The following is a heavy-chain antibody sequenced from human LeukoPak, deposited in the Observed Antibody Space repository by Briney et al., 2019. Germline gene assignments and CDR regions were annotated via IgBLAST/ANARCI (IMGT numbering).Heavy chain of an antibody. CDR3: AKDQLPYYYDSSYDY. CDR2: ISYDGSNK. Sequence: GGSLRLSCAASGFSFSSYGMHWVRQAPGKGLEWVAVISYDGSNKYYADSVKGRFTISRDNSKNTLYLQMNSLRAEDTAVYYCAKDQLPYYYDSSYDYWGQGALVTVSS. D-gene: IGHD3-22*01. CDR1: GFSFSSYG. V-gene: IGHV3-30*18. J-gene: IGHJ4*02.